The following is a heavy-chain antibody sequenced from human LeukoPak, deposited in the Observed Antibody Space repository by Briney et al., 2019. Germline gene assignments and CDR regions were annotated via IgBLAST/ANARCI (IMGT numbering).Heavy chain of an antibody. CDR1: GFTFRNYW. Sequence: GGSLTLSCAASGFTFRNYWMTWVRQAPGKGREWVANIKEDGGEKYYVDSVKGRFTISRDNAKNLLYLQLNSLRVEDTAVYYCARNWYLTSYGMDVWGQGTTVTVSS. D-gene: IGHD1-7*01. V-gene: IGHV3-7*05. J-gene: IGHJ6*02. CDR3: ARNWYLTSYGMDV. CDR2: IKEDGGEK.